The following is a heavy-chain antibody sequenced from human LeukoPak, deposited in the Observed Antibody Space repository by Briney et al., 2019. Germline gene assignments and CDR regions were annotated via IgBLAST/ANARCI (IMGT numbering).Heavy chain of an antibody. V-gene: IGHV4-4*02. CDR2: VHKSGST. D-gene: IGHD1-26*01. CDR1: TDSITSNW. Sequence: SETLSLTCAVSTDSITSNWWSWVRQPPGQGLEWIGEVHKSGSTNYYPSLQSRVTISIDKSKNQIALELTSVTAADTAVYYCAKEIVGAPTPGAYWGQGILVTVSS. CDR3: AKEIVGAPTPGAY. J-gene: IGHJ4*02.